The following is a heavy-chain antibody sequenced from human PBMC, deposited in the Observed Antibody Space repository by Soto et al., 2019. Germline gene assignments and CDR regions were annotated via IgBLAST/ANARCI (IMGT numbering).Heavy chain of an antibody. J-gene: IGHJ4*02. CDR1: GYTFTSYG. V-gene: IGHV1-18*01. CDR3: XXXXXPEDY. Sequence: QVQLVQSGAEVKKPGASVKVSCKASGYTFTSYGISWVRQAPGQGLEWMGWISAYNGNTKYSQKLQGRVTMTTDTXXXXXXXXXXXXXXXXXXXXXXXXXXXPEDYWGQGTLVTVSS. CDR2: ISAYNGNT.